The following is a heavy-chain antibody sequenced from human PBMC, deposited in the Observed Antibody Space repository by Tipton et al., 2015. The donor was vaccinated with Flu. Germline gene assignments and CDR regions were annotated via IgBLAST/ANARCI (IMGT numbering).Heavy chain of an antibody. CDR2: IKQDGSEK. D-gene: IGHD1-26*01. CDR1: GFTLTDYW. J-gene: IGHJ4*02. V-gene: IGHV3-7*03. Sequence: SLRLSCAASGFTLTDYWMSWVRQAPGKGLEWVANIKQDGSEKYYVDSVKGRFTISRDDAKNSLYLQMNSLETEDTALYYCARWRSGSPDYWGQGTLVTVSS. CDR3: ARWRSGSPDY.